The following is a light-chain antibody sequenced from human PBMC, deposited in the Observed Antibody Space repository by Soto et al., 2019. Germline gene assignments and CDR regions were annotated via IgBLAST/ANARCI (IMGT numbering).Light chain of an antibody. Sequence: QSALTQPASVSGSPGESITISCTGPISDVGGYNSVSWYQHHPGKAPKRILYDVGDRTSGVSYRFSGAKSGNTASLTISRLQAADEHDYFCSSFTSSMTKVFGSGTKLPVL. CDR1: ISDVGGYNS. J-gene: IGLJ1*01. V-gene: IGLV2-14*03. CDR2: DVG. CDR3: SSFTSSMTKV.